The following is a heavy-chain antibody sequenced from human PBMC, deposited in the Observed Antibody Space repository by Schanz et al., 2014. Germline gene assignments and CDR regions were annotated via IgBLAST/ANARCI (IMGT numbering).Heavy chain of an antibody. D-gene: IGHD3-22*01. J-gene: IGHJ4*02. CDR1: GFAFSDYG. CDR2: IGSSSTTM. V-gene: IGHV3-48*01. CDR3: AKSYDTSGYSGFDY. Sequence: VQLVESGGGVVQPGKSLRLSCAASGFAFSDYGMHWVRQAPGKGLEWISYIGSSSTTMYYADSVKGRFTISRDNSKNTLYLQMNSLRTEDTAVYFCAKSYDTSGYSGFDYWGQGTLVTVSS.